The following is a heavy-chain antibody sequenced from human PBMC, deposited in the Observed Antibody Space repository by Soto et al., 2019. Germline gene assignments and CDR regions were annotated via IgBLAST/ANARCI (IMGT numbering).Heavy chain of an antibody. V-gene: IGHV2-70*11. CDR2: IDWDDDK. CDR3: ARSTYYYDSSGYGFYYFDY. D-gene: IGHD3-22*01. J-gene: IGHJ4*02. CDR1: GFSLSTSGMC. Sequence: SGPTLVNPTQTLTLTCTFSGFSLSTSGMCVSWIRQPPGKALEWLARIDWDDDKYYSTSLKTRLTISKDTSKNQVFLTMTNLDPVDTATFYFARSTYYYDSSGYGFYYFDYWGQGTLVTVSS.